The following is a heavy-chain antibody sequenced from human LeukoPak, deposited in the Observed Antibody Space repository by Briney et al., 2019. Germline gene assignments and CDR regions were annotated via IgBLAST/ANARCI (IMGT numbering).Heavy chain of an antibody. Sequence: GRSLRLSCAASGFTFTSYAISWVRQAPGRWLESVSSISGIGGSTDYADSVKGRFSISRDNSRTTLYLQMSSLRAEDTAVYYCAKSHSVAVAGTYSTYYFDCWGQGTLVTVSS. J-gene: IGHJ4*02. CDR3: AKSHSVAVAGTYSTYYFDC. V-gene: IGHV3-23*01. D-gene: IGHD6-19*01. CDR1: GFTFTSYA. CDR2: ISGIGGST.